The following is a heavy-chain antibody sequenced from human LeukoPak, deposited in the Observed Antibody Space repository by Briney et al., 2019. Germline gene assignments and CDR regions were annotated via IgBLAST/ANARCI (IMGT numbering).Heavy chain of an antibody. CDR3: ARASTLVVPAADFDY. Sequence: GASVKVSCKASGYTFTGYYMHWVRQAPGQGLEWMGWINPNSGGTNYAQKFQGRVTMTRDTSISTAYMELSRLRSDDTAVYYCARASTLVVPAADFDYWGQGTLVTVSS. CDR2: INPNSGGT. CDR1: GYTFTGYY. D-gene: IGHD2-2*01. V-gene: IGHV1-2*02. J-gene: IGHJ4*02.